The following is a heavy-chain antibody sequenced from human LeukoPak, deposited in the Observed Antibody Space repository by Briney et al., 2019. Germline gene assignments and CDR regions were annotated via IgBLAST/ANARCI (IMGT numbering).Heavy chain of an antibody. D-gene: IGHD1-20*01. J-gene: IGHJ5*02. V-gene: IGHV4-39*07. CDR3: ARDSYNWNVDAFDP. Sequence: SETLSLTCTVSGDSISSSRYFWGWIRQAPGKGLEWIGSLYYTGSTYYNPSLKIRVTISLHTSKNRFSLKLNSVTAADTAVYYCARDSYNWNVDAFDPWGQGTLVTVSS. CDR1: GDSISSSRYF. CDR2: LYYTGST.